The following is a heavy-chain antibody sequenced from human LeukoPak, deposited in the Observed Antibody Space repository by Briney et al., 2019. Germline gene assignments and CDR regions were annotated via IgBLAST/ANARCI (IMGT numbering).Heavy chain of an antibody. Sequence: SETLSLTCGVSGGSISSSSYYWGWIRQPPGKGLEWVGTIYYSGSTYYNPSLKSRVTISVDTSKNQFSLKLSSVTAADTAVYYCARELGENYDFWSGYYTLDYWGQGTLVTVSS. D-gene: IGHD3-3*01. J-gene: IGHJ4*02. CDR3: ARELGENYDFWSGYYTLDY. CDR2: IYYSGST. CDR1: GGSISSSSYY. V-gene: IGHV4-39*02.